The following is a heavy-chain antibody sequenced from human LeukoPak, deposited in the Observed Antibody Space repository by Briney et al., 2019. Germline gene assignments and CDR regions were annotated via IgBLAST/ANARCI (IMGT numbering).Heavy chain of an antibody. D-gene: IGHD1-20*01. CDR1: GGSFSGYY. V-gene: IGHV4-34*01. J-gene: IGHJ6*03. Sequence: SETLSLTCAVYGGSFSGYYWSWIRQPPGKGLEWIGEINHSGSTNYNPSLKSRVTISVDTSKNQFSLKLSSVTAADTAVYYCAREYNWNDEYYYYMDVWGKGTTVTVSS. CDR3: AREYNWNDEYYYYMDV. CDR2: INHSGST.